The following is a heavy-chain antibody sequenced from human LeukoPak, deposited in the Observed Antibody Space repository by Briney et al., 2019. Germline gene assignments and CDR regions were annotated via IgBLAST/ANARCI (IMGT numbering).Heavy chain of an antibody. V-gene: IGHV3-23*01. J-gene: IGHJ1*01. D-gene: IGHD2-2*01. CDR1: GFTFSSYA. Sequence: GGSLRLSCAASGFTFSSYAMSWVRQAPGKGREWVSAISGSGGSTYYADSVKGRVTISRGNWQYTLYLQMNSLRAEDTAVYYCAKANYCSSTSRRRTLSEYFQHWGQGTLVTVSS. CDR2: ISGSGGST. CDR3: AKANYCSSTSRRRTLSEYFQH.